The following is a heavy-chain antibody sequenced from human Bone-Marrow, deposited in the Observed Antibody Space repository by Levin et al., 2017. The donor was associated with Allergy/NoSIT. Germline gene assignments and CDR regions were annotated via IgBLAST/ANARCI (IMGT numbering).Heavy chain of an antibody. Sequence: KASETLSLTCTVSGGSISSSSYYWGWIRQPPGKGLEWIGSIYYSGSTYYNPSLKSRVTISVDTSKNQFSLKLSSVTAADTAVYYCARDWRVYSSSARGAFDIWGQGTMVTVSS. CDR3: ARDWRVYSSSARGAFDI. J-gene: IGHJ3*02. CDR1: GGSISSSSYY. V-gene: IGHV4-39*07. CDR2: IYYSGST. D-gene: IGHD6-6*01.